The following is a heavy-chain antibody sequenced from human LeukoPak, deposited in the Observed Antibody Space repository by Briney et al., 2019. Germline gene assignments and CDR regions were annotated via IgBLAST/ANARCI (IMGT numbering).Heavy chain of an antibody. CDR1: GYTFTGYY. CDR3: ASDWGGPNAGNLGPVYY. CDR2: INPNSGDT. D-gene: IGHD3-16*01. V-gene: IGHV1-2*02. Sequence: ASVKVSCKASGYTFTGYYMHWVRQAPGQGLEWMGWINPNSGDTNYAQKFQGRVTMTRDTSITTAYMELSRLRSDDTAVYYCASDWGGPNAGNLGPVYYWGQGTLVTVSS. J-gene: IGHJ4*02.